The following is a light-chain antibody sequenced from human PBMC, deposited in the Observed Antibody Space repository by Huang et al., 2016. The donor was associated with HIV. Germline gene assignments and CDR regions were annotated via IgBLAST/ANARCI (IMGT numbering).Light chain of an antibody. CDR1: QSVSSY. CDR2: DAS. CDR3: QHHNNWPS. J-gene: IGKJ1*01. Sequence: IVLTQSPGTLSLSPGERATLSCRASQSVSSYLAWYQQKPGQAPSLLLYDASKRATGIPARFSGSGSGTDFTLTISSLQPEDFAVYFCQHHNNWPSFGQGTKVAI. V-gene: IGKV3-11*01.